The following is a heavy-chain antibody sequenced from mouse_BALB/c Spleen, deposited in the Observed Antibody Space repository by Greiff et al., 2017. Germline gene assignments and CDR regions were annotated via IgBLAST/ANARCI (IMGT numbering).Heavy chain of an antibody. D-gene: IGHD6-2*01. V-gene: IGHV3-2*02. J-gene: IGHJ4*01. Sequence: EVQRVESGPGLVKPSQSLSLTCTVTGYSITSDYVWNWIRQFPGNKLEWMGYISYSGSTSNNSSLKSRISITRDTSKNQFFLQLNSVTTEDTATYYCARYLCGPMDYWGQGTSVTVSS. CDR3: ARYLCGPMDY. CDR1: GYSITSDYV. CDR2: ISYSGST.